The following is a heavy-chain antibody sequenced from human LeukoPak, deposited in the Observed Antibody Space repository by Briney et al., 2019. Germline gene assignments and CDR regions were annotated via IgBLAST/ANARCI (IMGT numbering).Heavy chain of an antibody. V-gene: IGHV3-53*01. CDR1: VFTVSNNY. Sequence: PGGSLRLSCAASVFTVSNNYMSWVRQAPGKGLEGVSITYSDSSTNYADSVKGRFTISRDTSQNTLSLQMNSLRAEDTAVYYCVRKHRDFNAAFDIWGQGTVVTVSS. CDR3: VRKHRDFNAAFDI. CDR2: TYSDSST. J-gene: IGHJ3*02. D-gene: IGHD2-21*02.